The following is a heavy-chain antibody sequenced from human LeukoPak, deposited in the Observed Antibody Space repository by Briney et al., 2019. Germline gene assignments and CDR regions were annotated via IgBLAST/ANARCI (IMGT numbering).Heavy chain of an antibody. Sequence: GGSLRLSCAASGYTFSSYWMSWVRQAPGKGLEWVAHIKQDGSEKYYVDSVKGGFTISRDNAKNSLYLQMNSLRVEDTAMYYCVITAGPPTDHWGQGALVTVSS. CDR2: IKQDGSEK. CDR1: GYTFSSYW. V-gene: IGHV3-7*01. CDR3: VITAGPPTDH. J-gene: IGHJ4*01. D-gene: IGHD1-14*01.